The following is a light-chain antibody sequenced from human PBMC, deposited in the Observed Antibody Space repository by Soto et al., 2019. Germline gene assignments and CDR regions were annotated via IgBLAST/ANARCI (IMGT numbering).Light chain of an antibody. CDR3: QQSYSTPPYT. V-gene: IGKV3D-7*01. Sequence: VVLTQSPATLSLSPGEPATLSCRASRDVYINALAWYQQKPGRTPTLLIYGASTRATGIPDRFSATGSGTEFSLTISSLQPEDFATYYCQQSYSTPPYTFGQGTKLEIK. CDR1: RDVYINA. CDR2: GAS. J-gene: IGKJ2*01.